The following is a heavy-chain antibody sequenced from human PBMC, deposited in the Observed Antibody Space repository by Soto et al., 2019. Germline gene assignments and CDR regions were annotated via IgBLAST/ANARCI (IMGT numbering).Heavy chain of an antibody. J-gene: IGHJ3*02. D-gene: IGHD1-26*01. CDR2: IWYDGSNK. Sequence: QVHLVESGGGVVQPGGPLSLSGAASGFSLSGNGLPWVRQPPGKGLDWVAVIWYDGSNKYYADPVKGRFTISRDNSKNTLYLQMNSLRVEDTAVYYCARAQYTGSYFDACDIWGQGTMVTVSS. CDR3: ARAQYTGSYFDACDI. CDR1: GFSLSGNG. V-gene: IGHV3-33*03.